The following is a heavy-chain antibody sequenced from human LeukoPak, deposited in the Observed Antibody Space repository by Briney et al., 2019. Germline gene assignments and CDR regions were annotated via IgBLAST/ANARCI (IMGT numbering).Heavy chain of an antibody. Sequence: GGSLRLSCAASGFTFSNYAMHWVRQAPGKGLEYVSAINSNGGSTYYANSVKGRFTISRDNAKNSLYLQMNSLRAEDTAVYYCARDAYYYGSGNVNWFDPWGQGTLVTVSS. CDR2: INSNGGST. J-gene: IGHJ5*02. CDR3: ARDAYYYGSGNVNWFDP. V-gene: IGHV3-64*01. D-gene: IGHD3-10*01. CDR1: GFTFSNYA.